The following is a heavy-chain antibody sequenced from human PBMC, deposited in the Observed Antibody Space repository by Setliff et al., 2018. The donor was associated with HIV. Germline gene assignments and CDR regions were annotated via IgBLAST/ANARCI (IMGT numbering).Heavy chain of an antibody. Sequence: PGGSLRLSCAASGSTISNYGMHWVRQAPGKGLEWVGRVKSKTDGGTTDYAAPVKGRFTISRDDSKNTLYLQMNSLNTEDTGVYYCTPTPPGSYMDVWGRGTTVTVSS. CDR3: TPTPPGSYMDV. J-gene: IGHJ6*03. CDR2: VKSKTDGGTT. CDR1: GSTISNYG. V-gene: IGHV3-15*01.